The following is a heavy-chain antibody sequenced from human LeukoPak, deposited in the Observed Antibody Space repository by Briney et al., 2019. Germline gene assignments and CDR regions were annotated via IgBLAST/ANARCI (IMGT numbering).Heavy chain of an antibody. Sequence: GGCLRLSCGASGFTFSSYSMNWVRPAPGKGLEWVSYISSSSSIMYYADSVKGRFTISRDNAKKSLYLQMNSLRDEDTAVYYCARDRFDYWGQGTLVTVSS. J-gene: IGHJ4*02. CDR3: ARDRFDY. CDR1: GFTFSSYS. V-gene: IGHV3-48*02. CDR2: ISSSSSIM.